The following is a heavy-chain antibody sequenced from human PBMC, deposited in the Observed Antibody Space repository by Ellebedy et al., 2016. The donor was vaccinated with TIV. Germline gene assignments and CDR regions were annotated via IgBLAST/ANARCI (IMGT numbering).Heavy chain of an antibody. CDR1: GFTFSNYE. Sequence: PGGSLRLSCAASGFTFSNYEMTWVRQAPGKGLEWVSGLSDRGGTTYYADSVKGRFTISRDNSKNTLYLQMKSLRADDTAVYYCARRGYSGYEPDYWGRGTLVTVSS. D-gene: IGHD5-12*01. V-gene: IGHV3-23*01. CDR3: ARRGYSGYEPDY. J-gene: IGHJ4*02. CDR2: LSDRGGTT.